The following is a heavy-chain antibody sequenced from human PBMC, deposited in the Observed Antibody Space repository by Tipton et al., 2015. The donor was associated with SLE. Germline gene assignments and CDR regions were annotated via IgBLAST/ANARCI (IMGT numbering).Heavy chain of an antibody. J-gene: IGHJ4*02. CDR2: IYYSGRT. CDR3: AHIGKVIGAPDWIGG. Sequence: TLSLTCTVSGGSISSSSYYWGWIRQPPGKGLEWIGVIYYSGRTHYNPSLKSRITISVDTSQNQFSLKLSSVTAADTAVYYCAHIGKVIGAPDWIGGWGQGALVTVSS. CDR1: GGSISSSSYY. V-gene: IGHV4-39*01. D-gene: IGHD3-16*01.